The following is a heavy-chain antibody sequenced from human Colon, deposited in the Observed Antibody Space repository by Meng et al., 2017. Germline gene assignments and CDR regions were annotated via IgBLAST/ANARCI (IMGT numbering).Heavy chain of an antibody. V-gene: IGHV4-39*01. CDR1: GGSVSSTSFY. Sequence: QPQLQESGPGLAKPSETLSLTCSVSGGSVSSTSFYWVWIRQPPGMTLEWIASIDYSTYVHYNASLKSRVTISVDTSKNQFSLSLNSVTAADTAVYYCARQARHSSAWTFFDYWGQGTLVTVSS. J-gene: IGHJ4*02. D-gene: IGHD6-19*01. CDR2: IDYSTYV. CDR3: ARQARHSSAWTFFDY.